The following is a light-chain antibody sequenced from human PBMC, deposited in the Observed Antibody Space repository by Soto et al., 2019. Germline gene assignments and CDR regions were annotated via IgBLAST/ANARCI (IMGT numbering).Light chain of an antibody. CDR2: DAS. Sequence: EVVLTQSPATLSLSPGERATLSCRASESVNNYLAWYQQKPGQAPRLLIYDASNRATGIPARYSGSGSGTDFTLPISTLEPKYLAAYYFLHYDNLPITCGHGTLLEIK. CDR3: LHYDNLPIT. J-gene: IGKJ5*01. CDR1: ESVNNY. V-gene: IGKV3-11*01.